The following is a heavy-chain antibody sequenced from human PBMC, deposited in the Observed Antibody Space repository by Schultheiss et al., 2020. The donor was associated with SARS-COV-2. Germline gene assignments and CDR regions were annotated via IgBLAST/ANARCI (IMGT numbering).Heavy chain of an antibody. Sequence: SETLSLTCTVSGGSISSYYWSWIRQPPGKGLEWIGEINHSGSTNYNPSLKSRVTISVDTSKNQFSLKLSSVTAADTAVYYCAKDGIYWGQGTLVTVSS. CDR1: GGSISSYY. CDR2: INHSGST. CDR3: AKDGIY. V-gene: IGHV4-34*01. J-gene: IGHJ4*02.